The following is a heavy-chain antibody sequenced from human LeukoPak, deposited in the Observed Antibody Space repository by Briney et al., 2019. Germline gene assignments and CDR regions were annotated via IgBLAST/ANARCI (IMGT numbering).Heavy chain of an antibody. Sequence: GGSLRLSCTASGFTFRNYWMGWVRQTPGKGLEWVANIKQDGSEKYYVDSVKGRFTISRDNAKNSLYLQMNSLRAEDTAVYYCASSKWELLEYFDYWGQGTLVTVSS. V-gene: IGHV3-7*01. CDR2: IKQDGSEK. CDR3: ASSKWELLEYFDY. D-gene: IGHD1-26*01. J-gene: IGHJ4*02. CDR1: GFTFRNYW.